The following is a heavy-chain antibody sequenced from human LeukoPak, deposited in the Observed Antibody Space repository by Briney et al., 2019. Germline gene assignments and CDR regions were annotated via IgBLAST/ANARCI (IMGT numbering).Heavy chain of an antibody. V-gene: IGHV3-23*01. CDR3: AKAYYYDSSGHYFDN. D-gene: IGHD3-22*01. J-gene: IGHJ4*02. CDR1: GFTFSSYA. Sequence: GGSLRLSCAASGFTFSSYAMSWVRQAPGKGLEWVSAISGSGGSTYYADSVKGRFTISRDNSKNTLYLQMNSLRAEDTAVYYCAKAYYYDSSGHYFDNWGQGTLVTVSS. CDR2: ISGSGGST.